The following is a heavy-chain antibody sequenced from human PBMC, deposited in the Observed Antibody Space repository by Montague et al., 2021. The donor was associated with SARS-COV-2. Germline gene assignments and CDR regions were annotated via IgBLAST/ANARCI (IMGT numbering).Heavy chain of an antibody. Sequence: NDYAVSVKSRITINPDTSKNQISLQLNSVTPEDTAVYYCARTSASSDYWGPGTLVTGSS. D-gene: IGHD1-26*01. V-gene: IGHV6-1*01. CDR3: ARTSASSDY. J-gene: IGHJ4*02. CDR2: N.